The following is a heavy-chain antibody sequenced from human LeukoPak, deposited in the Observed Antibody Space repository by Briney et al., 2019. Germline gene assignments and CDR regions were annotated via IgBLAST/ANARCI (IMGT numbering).Heavy chain of an antibody. V-gene: IGHV3-48*03. Sequence: TGGSLRLSCAASGFTFSSYEMNWVRQAPGKGLEWVSYISSSGSTIYYADSVKGRFTISRDNAKNSLYLQMNSLRAGDTAVYYCATYYYDSSGHVGDYWGQGTLVTVSS. CDR3: ATYYYDSSGHVGDY. D-gene: IGHD3-22*01. CDR1: GFTFSSYE. CDR2: ISSSGSTI. J-gene: IGHJ4*02.